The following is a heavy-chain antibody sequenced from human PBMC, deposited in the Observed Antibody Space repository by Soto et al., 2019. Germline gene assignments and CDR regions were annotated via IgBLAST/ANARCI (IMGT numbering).Heavy chain of an antibody. CDR3: AKVSVSSGYYLDY. CDR2: ISWNSGSI. Sequence: ALRLSCAASGFTFDDYAMHWVRQAPGKGLEWVSGISWNSGSIGYADSVKGRFTISRDNAKNSLYLQMNSLRAEDTALYYCAKVSVSSGYYLDYWVQGTPVTVSS. D-gene: IGHD3-22*01. V-gene: IGHV3-9*01. CDR1: GFTFDDYA. J-gene: IGHJ4*02.